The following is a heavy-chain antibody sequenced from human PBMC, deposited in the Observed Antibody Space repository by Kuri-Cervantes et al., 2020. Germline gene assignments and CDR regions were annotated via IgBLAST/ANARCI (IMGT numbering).Heavy chain of an antibody. Sequence: GGSLRLSCAASGFTFSSYEMNWVRQAPGKGLEWVSYISSSGSTIYYADSVKGRFTISRDNAKNSLYLQMNSLRAEDTAVYYCAREPLIPTPPLDLWGRGTLVTVSS. D-gene: IGHD2-2*01. CDR3: AREPLIPTPPLDL. V-gene: IGHV3-48*03. CDR2: ISSSGSTI. CDR1: GFTFSSYE. J-gene: IGHJ2*01.